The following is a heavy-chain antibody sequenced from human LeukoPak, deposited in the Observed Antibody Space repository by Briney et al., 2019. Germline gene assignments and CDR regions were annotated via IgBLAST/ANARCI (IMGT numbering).Heavy chain of an antibody. CDR2: IYYSVRT. CDR3: ARTGDGYNYYNYYYMDV. J-gene: IGHJ6*03. D-gene: IGHD5-24*01. CDR1: GGSISSGSHY. Sequence: SQTLSLTCTVSGGSISSGSHYWSWIRQPPGKGLEWIGYIYYSVRTNYNPSLKSRVTISVDMPNNQFSLKMSSVTAADTAVYYCARTGDGYNYYNYYYMDVWGKGTTVTVTS. V-gene: IGHV4-61*01.